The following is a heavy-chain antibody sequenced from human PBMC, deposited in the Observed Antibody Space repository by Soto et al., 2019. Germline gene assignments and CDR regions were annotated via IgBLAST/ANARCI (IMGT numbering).Heavy chain of an antibody. CDR3: ARDLGSSSGTQLWLRGGDYQYGIAV. CDR2: INPSSGSV. J-gene: IGHJ6*02. D-gene: IGHD5-18*01. V-gene: IGHV1-46*01. Sequence: ASVKVSCKASGYTFTSYYMHWVRQAPGQGLEWMGKINPSSGSVNYAQKFQGRVTMTGDTSTSTVYMELSSLRSEDTAVYYCARDLGSSSGTQLWLRGGDYQYGIAVPGQGSTVIVSS. CDR1: GYTFTSYY.